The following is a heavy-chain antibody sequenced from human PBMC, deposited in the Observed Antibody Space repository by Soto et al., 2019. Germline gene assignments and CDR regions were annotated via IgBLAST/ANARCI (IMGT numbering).Heavy chain of an antibody. V-gene: IGHV3-23*01. CDR3: AKDHTVVIRDAFDI. CDR2: ISESGTGT. CDR1: GFTFSSYA. Sequence: EVQILESGGGLVQPGGSLRLSCAASGFTFSSYAMYWVRQAPGKGLAWVSGISESGTGTYYADSVKGRFTISRDNSKNTVYLQMKSLRAEDTAVYYCAKDHTVVIRDAFDIWGQGTMVNVSS. J-gene: IGHJ3*02. D-gene: IGHD3-22*01.